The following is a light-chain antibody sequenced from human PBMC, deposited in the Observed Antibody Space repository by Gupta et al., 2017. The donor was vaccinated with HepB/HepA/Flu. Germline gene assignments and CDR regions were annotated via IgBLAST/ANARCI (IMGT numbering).Light chain of an antibody. J-gene: IGKJ4*01. CDR3: QQHHDFPRT. Sequence: ETTLTQSPAFMSATPGDKVNISCKASQEIDDDANCHQQNPGETAIFITQESIAPGPGIPPRISGRAYAADFSLRIKMLDSEDATYYCFQQHHDFPRTFCRGTNVDIK. V-gene: IGKV5-2*01. CDR2: ESI. CDR1: QEIDDD.